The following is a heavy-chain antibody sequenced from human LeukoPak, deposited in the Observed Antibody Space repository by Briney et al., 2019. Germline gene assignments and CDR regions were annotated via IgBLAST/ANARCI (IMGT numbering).Heavy chain of an antibody. V-gene: IGHV3-7*01. Sequence: GGPLRLSCAASGFLFNNYWMNWVRQAPGKGLEWVAMIKQGGSERYYVDSVKGRFNISRDNDKKSLYRQKNSLRAEDTAVYYCVAGKEKWGQGTLVTVSS. J-gene: IGHJ4*02. CDR2: IKQGGSER. CDR1: GFLFNNYW. D-gene: IGHD6-19*01. CDR3: VAGKEK.